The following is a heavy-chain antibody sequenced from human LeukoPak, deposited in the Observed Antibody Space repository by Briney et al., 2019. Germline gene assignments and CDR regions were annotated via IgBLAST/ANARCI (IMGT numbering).Heavy chain of an antibody. V-gene: IGHV4-4*02. D-gene: IGHD3-10*01. CDR3: ARSPHIWFAERGWFDP. CDR1: GGSISSSNW. Sequence: PSETLSLTCAVSGGSISSSNWWSWIRQPPGKGLEWIGEIYHSGSTNYNPSLKSRVTISVDKSKTQFSLKLSSVTAADTAVYFCARSPHIWFAERGWFDPWGQGTLVTVSS. J-gene: IGHJ5*02. CDR2: IYHSGST.